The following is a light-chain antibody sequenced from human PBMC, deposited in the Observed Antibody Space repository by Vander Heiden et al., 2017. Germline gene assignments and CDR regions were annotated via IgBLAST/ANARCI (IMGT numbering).Light chain of an antibody. CDR1: SSYVGSYIR. J-gene: IGLJ1*01. CDR2: EVS. V-gene: IGLV2-18*02. Sequence: QSALTQPPSVSGSPGQSVTISCTGTSSYVGSYIRVAWYQQPPGTAPKLLIYEVSNRPSGVPDRFSGSKSGNTASLTISGLQAVDEADYYCSSFTGSSTPIVFGTGTRVTVL. CDR3: SSFTGSSTPIV.